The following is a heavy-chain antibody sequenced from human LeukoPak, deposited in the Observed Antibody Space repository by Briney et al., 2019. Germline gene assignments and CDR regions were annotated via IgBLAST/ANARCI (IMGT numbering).Heavy chain of an antibody. D-gene: IGHD1-26*01. CDR1: GFIFSNYA. J-gene: IGHJ4*02. Sequence: GRSLRLSCAASGFIFSNYAMHWVRQAPGKGLEWVAVISYDGSNKYYADSVKGRFTISRDNSKNTLYLQMNSLRAEDTAVYYCARDRMKWEPPHHFDYWGQGTLVTVSS. CDR3: ARDRMKWEPPHHFDY. V-gene: IGHV3-30-3*01. CDR2: ISYDGSNK.